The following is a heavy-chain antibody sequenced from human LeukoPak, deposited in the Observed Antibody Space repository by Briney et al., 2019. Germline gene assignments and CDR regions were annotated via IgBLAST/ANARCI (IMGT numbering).Heavy chain of an antibody. CDR2: IWYDGSNK. CDR3: AKGKRSGSTQFDY. D-gene: IGHD6-19*01. J-gene: IGHJ4*02. CDR1: GFTFSSYG. V-gene: IGHV3-33*06. Sequence: PGRSLRLSCAASGFTFSSYGMHWVRQAPGKGLEWVAVIWYDGSNKYYADSVKGRFTISRDNSKNTLYLQMNSLRAEDTAVYYCAKGKRSGSTQFDYWGQGTLVTVSS.